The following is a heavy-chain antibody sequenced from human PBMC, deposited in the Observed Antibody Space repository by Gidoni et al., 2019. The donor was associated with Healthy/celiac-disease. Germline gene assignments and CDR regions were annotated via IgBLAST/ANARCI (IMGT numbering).Heavy chain of an antibody. CDR2: INHSGST. J-gene: IGHJ5*02. D-gene: IGHD6-25*01. V-gene: IGHV4-34*01. Sequence: QVQLQQWGAGLLKPSETLSLTCAVYSGSFSGFYWSWIRQPPGKGLEWIGEINHSGSTNYNPSLKSRVTISVDTSKNQFSLKLSSVTAADTAVYYCARVGGRENWFDPWGQGTLVTVSS. CDR1: SGSFSGFY. CDR3: ARVGGRENWFDP.